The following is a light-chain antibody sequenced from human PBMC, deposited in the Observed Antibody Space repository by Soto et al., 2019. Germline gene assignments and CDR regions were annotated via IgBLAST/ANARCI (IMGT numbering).Light chain of an antibody. Sequence: HTVVTQEPSLTVSPGGTVTLTCASSTGAVTSGNYPSWFQQRPGQAPRTLIYTTNSKHSWTPARFSGSLLGDKAALTLSGVQPEDEADYYCLLYYGGAQLVFGGGTKLTVL. J-gene: IGLJ3*02. V-gene: IGLV7-43*01. CDR1: TGAVTSGNY. CDR2: TTN. CDR3: LLYYGGAQLV.